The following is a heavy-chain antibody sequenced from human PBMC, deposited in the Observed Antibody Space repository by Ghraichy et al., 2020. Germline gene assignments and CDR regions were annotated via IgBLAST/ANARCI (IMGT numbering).Heavy chain of an antibody. CDR2: IYHTGST. D-gene: IGHD6-6*01. CDR3: ARGLRSRSSQGTTFDY. CDR1: GGSIISYY. J-gene: IGHJ4*02. Sequence: SETLSLTCSVSGGSIISYYWGWVRQPPGRGLEWIGYIYHTGSTNCNPSLKSRVSLSLDTSKNQVSLKLSSVTAADTAVSYCARGLRSRSSQGTTFDYWGQGTLVTVSS. V-gene: IGHV4-59*01.